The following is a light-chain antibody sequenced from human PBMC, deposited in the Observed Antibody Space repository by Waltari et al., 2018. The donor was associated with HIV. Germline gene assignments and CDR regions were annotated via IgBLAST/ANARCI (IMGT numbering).Light chain of an antibody. V-gene: IGKV4-1*01. CDR1: QSLLFGSNNKNR. J-gene: IGKJ2*01. CDR3: QQYYSVPYT. Sequence: DIVMTQSPDSLSVPLGERATINCKSSQSLLFGSNNKNRLAWYQQRQGQPPKLLISWASTRESGVPDRFSGSVSGTDFTLTINSLQAEDVAVYYCQQYYSVPYTFGQGTKLEIK. CDR2: WAS.